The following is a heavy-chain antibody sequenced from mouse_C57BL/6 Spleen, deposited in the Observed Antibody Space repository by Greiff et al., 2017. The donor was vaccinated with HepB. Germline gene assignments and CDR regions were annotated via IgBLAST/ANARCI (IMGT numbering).Heavy chain of an antibody. CDR3: ARWNCNYGHSCDY. D-gene: IGHD2-1*01. J-gene: IGHJ2*01. V-gene: IGHV1-52*01. Sequence: VQLQQPGAELVRPGSSVKLSCKASGYTFTSYWMHWVKQRPIQGLEWIGNIDPSDSETHYNQKFKDKATLTVDKSSSTAYMQLSSLTSEDAAVYYCARWNCNYGHSCDYWGQGTTLTVSS. CDR2: IDPSDSET. CDR1: GYTFTSYW.